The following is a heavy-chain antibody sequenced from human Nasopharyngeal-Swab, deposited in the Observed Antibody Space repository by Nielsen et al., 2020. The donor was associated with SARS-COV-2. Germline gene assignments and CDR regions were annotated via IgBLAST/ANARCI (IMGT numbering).Heavy chain of an antibody. V-gene: IGHV1-3*01. CDR1: GYTFTSYA. Sequence: ASVKVSYKASGYTFTSYAMHWVRQAPGQRLEWMGWINAGNGNTKYSQKFQGRVTITRDTSASTAYMELSSLRSEDTAVYYCASFEYSSSSGLDYYYYYGMDVWGQGTTVTVSS. CDR2: INAGNGNT. D-gene: IGHD6-6*01. CDR3: ASFEYSSSSGLDYYYYYGMDV. J-gene: IGHJ6*02.